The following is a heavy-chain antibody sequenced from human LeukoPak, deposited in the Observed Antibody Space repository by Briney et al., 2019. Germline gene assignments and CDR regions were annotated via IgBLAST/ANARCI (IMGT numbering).Heavy chain of an antibody. J-gene: IGHJ4*02. CDR3: TRQGLGYCSSTSCSDY. D-gene: IGHD2-2*01. CDR1: GFTFSSYG. CDR2: IRYDGSNK. Sequence: AGGSLRLSCAASGFTFSSYGMHWVRQAPGKGLEWVAFIRYDGSNKYYADSVKGRFTISRDNSKNTLYLQMNSLKTEDTAVYYCTRQGLGYCSSTSCSDYWGQGTLVTVSS. V-gene: IGHV3-30*02.